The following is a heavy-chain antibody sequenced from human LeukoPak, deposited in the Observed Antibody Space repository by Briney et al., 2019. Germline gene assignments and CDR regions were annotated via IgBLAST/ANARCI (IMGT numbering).Heavy chain of an antibody. V-gene: IGHV3-23*01. CDR3: MSYAGRSDDY. CDR2: ISGSGGST. Sequence: GGSLRLSCAASGFTFSSYAMSWVRQAPGKGLEWVSAISGSGGSTYYADSVKGRFTISRDSAKNSLHLQMNSLRAEDTAVYYCMSYAGRSDDYWGQGTLVTVSS. J-gene: IGHJ4*02. CDR1: GFTFSSYA. D-gene: IGHD3-16*01.